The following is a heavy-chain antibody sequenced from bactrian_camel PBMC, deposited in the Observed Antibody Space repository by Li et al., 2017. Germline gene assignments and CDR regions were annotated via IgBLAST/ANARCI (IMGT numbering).Heavy chain of an antibody. CDR3: AASYNSGYYYTGPLSY. D-gene: IGHD2*01. Sequence: VQLVESGGGLVQAGGSLRLSCTASGLPFDTYRMGWFRQAPGKERETVASIFSDGTTTYIDSVRGRFTISRDNAKNTQYLQMNTLKPEDTAMYYCAASYNSGYYYTGPLSYWGQGTQVTVS. CDR1: GLPFDTYR. J-gene: IGHJ4*01. CDR2: IFSDGTT. V-gene: IGHV3S55*01.